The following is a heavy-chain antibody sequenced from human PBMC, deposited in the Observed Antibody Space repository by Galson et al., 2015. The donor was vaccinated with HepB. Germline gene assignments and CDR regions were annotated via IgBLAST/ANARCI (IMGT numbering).Heavy chain of an antibody. J-gene: IGHJ4*02. V-gene: IGHV1-18*04. D-gene: IGHD3-16*01. CDR1: GYTFSSYD. CDR2: ISAYNGNT. CDR3: ARSSLRPLAFDY. Sequence: SVKVSCKASGYTFSSYDISWVRQAPGQGLEWMGWISAYNGNTKYAQKLQGRVTMTTDTSTSTAYMELTSLRSDDTAVYYCARSSLRPLAFDYWAQGTLVTVSS.